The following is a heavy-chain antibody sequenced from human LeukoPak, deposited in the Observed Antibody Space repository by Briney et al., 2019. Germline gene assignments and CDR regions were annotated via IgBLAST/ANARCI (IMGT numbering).Heavy chain of an antibody. CDR1: GYTLTELS. CDR2: FDPEDGET. Sequence: ASVTVSCKVSGYTLTELSMHWVRQAPGKGLEWMGGFDPEDGETIYAQKFQGRVTMTEDTSTDTAYMELSSLRSEDTAVYYCASSGSYYAAFDIWGQGTMVTVSS. CDR3: ASSGSYYAAFDI. V-gene: IGHV1-24*01. J-gene: IGHJ3*02. D-gene: IGHD1-26*01.